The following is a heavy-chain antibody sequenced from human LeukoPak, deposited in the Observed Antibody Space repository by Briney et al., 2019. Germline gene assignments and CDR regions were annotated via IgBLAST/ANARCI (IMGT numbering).Heavy chain of an antibody. CDR1: EFSVGSNY. Sequence: PGGSLRLSCAASEFSVGSNYMTWVRQAPGKGLEWLAVMSSDGGDIYYADSVKGRFTISRDNYKNTLYLQMNSLRAEDTSVYYCSKTIAVADPTDYWGQGTLVTVSS. V-gene: IGHV3-30*18. CDR3: SKTIAVADPTDY. D-gene: IGHD6-19*01. J-gene: IGHJ4*02. CDR2: MSSDGGDI.